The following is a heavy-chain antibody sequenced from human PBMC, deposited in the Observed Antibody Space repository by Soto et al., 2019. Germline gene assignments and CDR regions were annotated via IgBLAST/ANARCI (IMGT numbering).Heavy chain of an antibody. Sequence: QVQLVQSGAEVKKPGSSVKVSCKASGGTFSSYTISWVRQAPGQGLEWMGRIIPILGIANYAQKFQGRVTITADKSTSTAYRELSSLRSEDTAVYYCARDSWDSGSYFLDYWGQGTLVTVSS. CDR1: GGTFSSYT. D-gene: IGHD1-26*01. CDR2: IIPILGIA. J-gene: IGHJ4*02. CDR3: ARDSWDSGSYFLDY. V-gene: IGHV1-69*08.